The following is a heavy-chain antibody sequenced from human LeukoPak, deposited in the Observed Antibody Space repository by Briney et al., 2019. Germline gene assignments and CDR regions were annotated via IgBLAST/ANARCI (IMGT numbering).Heavy chain of an antibody. CDR1: GGSISSSSYY. J-gene: IGHJ4*02. Sequence: PSETLSLTCTVSGGSISSSSYYWGWIRQPPGKGLEWIGSIYYSGSTYYNPSLKSRVTISVDTSKNQFSLKLSSVTAADTAVYYCARPITMVRGVKYSYFDYWGQGTLVTVSS. V-gene: IGHV4-39*01. CDR2: IYYSGST. CDR3: ARPITMVRGVKYSYFDY. D-gene: IGHD3-10*01.